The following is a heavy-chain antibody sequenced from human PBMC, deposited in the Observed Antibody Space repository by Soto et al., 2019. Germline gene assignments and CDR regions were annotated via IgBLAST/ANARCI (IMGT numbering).Heavy chain of an antibody. CDR2: INHSGST. D-gene: IGHD3-3*01. J-gene: IGHJ3*02. Sequence: QVQLQQWGAGLLKPSETLSLTCAVYGGSFSGYYWSWIRQPPGKGLEWIGEINHSGSTNYNPSLKCRVTISVDTSKNQFSLKLSSVTAADTAVYYCARVSLIQTILIWGQGTMVTVSS. CDR3: ARVSLIQTILI. CDR1: GGSFSGYY. V-gene: IGHV4-34*01.